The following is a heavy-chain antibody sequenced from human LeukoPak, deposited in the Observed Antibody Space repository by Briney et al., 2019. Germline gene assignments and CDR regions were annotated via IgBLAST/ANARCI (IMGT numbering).Heavy chain of an antibody. J-gene: IGHJ6*03. CDR2: IHYSGST. Sequence: PSETLSLTCSVSGGSISSYYWNWIRQPPRKGLEWIGNIHYSGSTNYNPSLKSRVTISVDTSKNQFSLKLSSVTAADTAVYYCAKSGNIYYMDVWGKGTTVTVSS. D-gene: IGHD3-3*01. CDR1: GGSISSYY. V-gene: IGHV4-59*01. CDR3: AKSGNIYYMDV.